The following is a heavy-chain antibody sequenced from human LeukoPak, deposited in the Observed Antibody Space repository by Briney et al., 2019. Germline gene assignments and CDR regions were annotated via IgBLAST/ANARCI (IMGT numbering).Heavy chain of an antibody. CDR2: IYYSGST. CDR3: ARDSRFGEWRGLDP. D-gene: IGHD3-10*01. J-gene: IGHJ5*02. V-gene: IGHV4-59*12. Sequence: SETLSLTCTVSGGSISSYYWSWIRQPPGKGLEWIGYIYYSGSTNYNPSLKSRVTISVDTSKNQFSLKLSSVTAADTAVYYCARDSRFGEWRGLDPWGQGTLVTVSS. CDR1: GGSISSYY.